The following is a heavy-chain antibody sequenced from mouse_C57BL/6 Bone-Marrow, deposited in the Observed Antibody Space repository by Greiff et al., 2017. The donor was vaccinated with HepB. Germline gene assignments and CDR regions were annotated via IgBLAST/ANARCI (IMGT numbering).Heavy chain of an antibody. CDR2: IYPSDSGT. V-gene: IGHV1-61*01. CDR1: GYTFTSYW. D-gene: IGHD2-3*01. Sequence: VQLQQPGAELVRPGSSVKLSCKASGYTFTSYWMDWVKQRPGQGLEWIGNIYPSDSGTHYNQKFKDKATLTVDKSSSTAYMQLSSLTSEDSAVYYCARDGFFPDYWGQGTTLTVSS. CDR3: ARDGFFPDY. J-gene: IGHJ2*01.